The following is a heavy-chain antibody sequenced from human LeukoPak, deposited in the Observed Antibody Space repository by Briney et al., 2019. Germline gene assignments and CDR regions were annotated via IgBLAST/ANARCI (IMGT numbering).Heavy chain of an antibody. CDR1: GFSFSSYG. Sequence: GGSLRLSCAASGFSFSSYGMHWVRQAPGKGLEWVAVMWYDGSNKYYADSVKGRFTISRDNSKNTLYLQMNSLRAEDTAVYYCARDLVAAAGGRSGLDYWGQGTLVTVSS. CDR3: ARDLVAAAGGRSGLDY. J-gene: IGHJ4*02. CDR2: MWYDGSNK. V-gene: IGHV3-33*01. D-gene: IGHD6-13*01.